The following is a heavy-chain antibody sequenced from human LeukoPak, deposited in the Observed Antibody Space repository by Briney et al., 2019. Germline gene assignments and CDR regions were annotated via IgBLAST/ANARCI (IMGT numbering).Heavy chain of an antibody. J-gene: IGHJ6*03. CDR1: GYTLTELS. V-gene: IGHV1-24*01. CDR3: ATGPPAGDGGYGPRRKSAYYYYMDV. Sequence: ASVKVSCKVSGYTLTELSMHWVRQAPGKGLEWMGGFDPEDGETIYAQKFQGRVTMTEDTSTDTAYMELSSLRSEDTAVYYCATGPPAGDGGYGPRRKSAYYYYMDVWGKGTTVTISS. D-gene: IGHD6-19*01. CDR2: FDPEDGET.